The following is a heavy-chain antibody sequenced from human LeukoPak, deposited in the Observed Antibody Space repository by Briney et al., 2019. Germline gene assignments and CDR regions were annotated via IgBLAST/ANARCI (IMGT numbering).Heavy chain of an antibody. CDR3: AELGITMFGGV. J-gene: IGHJ6*04. CDR2: ISSSGSTI. CDR1: GFTFSSAE. D-gene: IGHD3-10*02. V-gene: IGHV3-48*03. Sequence: GGSLRLSCAASGFTFSSAEMNWVRQAPGGGLEWGSYISSSGSTIDYADSVKGRFTISRDNAKNSLYLQMNSLRAEDTAVYYCAELGITMFGGVWGKGTTVTISS.